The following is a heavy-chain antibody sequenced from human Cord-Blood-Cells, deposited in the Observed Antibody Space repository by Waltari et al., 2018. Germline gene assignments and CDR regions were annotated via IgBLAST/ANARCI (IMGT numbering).Heavy chain of an antibody. CDR2: IIGSGGST. Sequence: EVQLVESGGGLVQPGGSPRLSCAASGFTFRSYPISWVRQAPGKGLEWVSAIIGSGGSTYYADSVKGRFTISRDNSKNTLYLQMNSLRAEDTAVYYCAKERGYSSSYYFDYWGQGTLVTVSS. CDR3: AKERGYSSSYYFDY. CDR1: GFTFRSYP. V-gene: IGHV3-23*04. D-gene: IGHD6-6*01. J-gene: IGHJ4*02.